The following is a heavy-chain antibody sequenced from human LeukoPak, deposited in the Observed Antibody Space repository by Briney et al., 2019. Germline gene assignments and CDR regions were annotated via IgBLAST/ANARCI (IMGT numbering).Heavy chain of an antibody. J-gene: IGHJ4*02. CDR3: ARRDRSGHDFGYFDH. V-gene: IGHV4-38-2*01. CDR1: GYSISSGYY. Sequence: KPSETLSLTCAVSGYSISSGYYWGWIRQPPGKGLEWIGSIYHSGSTYYNPSLKSRVTISVETSTNQFSLKLSSVTAADTAVFYCARRDRSGHDFGYFDHWGQGILVTVSS. CDR2: IYHSGST. D-gene: IGHD5-12*01.